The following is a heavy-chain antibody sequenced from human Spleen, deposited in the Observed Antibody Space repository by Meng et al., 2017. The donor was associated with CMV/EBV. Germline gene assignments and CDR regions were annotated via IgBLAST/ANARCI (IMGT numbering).Heavy chain of an antibody. V-gene: IGHV1-2*02. CDR1: GYTFMGYY. CDR3: ARGDYSGSYPGLCYFDY. J-gene: IGHJ4*02. D-gene: IGHD1-26*01. CDR2: INPNSGDT. Sequence: ASVKVSCKTSGYTFMGYYMHWVRQPPGQGLEWMGWINPNSGDTDYAQKFQGRVTMTRDTSISTAYRELSRLRSDDTAVYYCARGDYSGSYPGLCYFDYWGQGTLVTVSS.